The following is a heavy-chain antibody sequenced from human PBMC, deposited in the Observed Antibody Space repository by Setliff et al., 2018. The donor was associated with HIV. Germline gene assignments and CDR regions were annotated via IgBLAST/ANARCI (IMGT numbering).Heavy chain of an antibody. CDR1: GGSISSGSYF. V-gene: IGHV4-61*02. CDR3: ARRHYDFWSGYYNWFDP. D-gene: IGHD3-3*01. J-gene: IGHJ5*02. CDR2: IYSSGIT. Sequence: SETLSLTCTVSGGSISSGSYFWNWIRQPAGKGLEWIGRIYSSGITNYNPSLKSRLTISLDTSKNQFSLQLSSVTAADSAVYYCARRHYDFWSGYYNWFDPWGQGTLVTVSS.